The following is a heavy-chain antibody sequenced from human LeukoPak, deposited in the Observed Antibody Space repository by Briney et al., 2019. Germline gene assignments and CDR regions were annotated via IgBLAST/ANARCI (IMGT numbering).Heavy chain of an antibody. D-gene: IGHD3-22*01. CDR2: IYTSGST. CDR3: ARDGRPYYYDSSGYSFFDY. J-gene: IGHJ4*02. Sequence: KSSETLSLTCTVSGGSISSGSYYWSWIRQPAGKGLEWIGRIYTSGSTNYNPSLKSRVTISVDTSKNQFSLKLSSVTAADTAVYYCARDGRPYYYDSSGYSFFDYWGQGTLVTVSS. V-gene: IGHV4-61*02. CDR1: GGSISSGSYY.